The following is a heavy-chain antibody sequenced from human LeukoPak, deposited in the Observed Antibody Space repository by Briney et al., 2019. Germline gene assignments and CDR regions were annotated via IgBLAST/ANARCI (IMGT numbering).Heavy chain of an antibody. V-gene: IGHV3-23*01. CDR2: LTASGGST. J-gene: IGHJ4*02. Sequence: GASLRLSCAASGFTFSSYAMSWVRQAPGKGLEWVSALTASGGSTYYADSVKGRFTISRDNSKNMLYLQVNSLRAEDTAVYYRAKEIWGVPLTLDYWGQGILVTVSS. D-gene: IGHD3-10*01. CDR1: GFTFSSYA. CDR3: AKEIWGVPLTLDY.